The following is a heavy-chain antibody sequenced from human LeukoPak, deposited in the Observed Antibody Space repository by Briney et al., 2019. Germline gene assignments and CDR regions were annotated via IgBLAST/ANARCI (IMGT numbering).Heavy chain of an antibody. CDR3: ARLFTPRYCSTTSCYWKGWFDP. CDR2: FDPEDGET. Sequence: GASVKVSCKVSGYTLTELSMHWVRQAPGKGLEWMGGFDPEDGETIYAEKFQGRVTITADEFTSTAYMELSSLRSEDTAVYYCARLFTPRYCSTTSCYWKGWFDPWGQGTLVTVSS. J-gene: IGHJ5*02. D-gene: IGHD2-2*01. V-gene: IGHV1-24*01. CDR1: GYTLTELS.